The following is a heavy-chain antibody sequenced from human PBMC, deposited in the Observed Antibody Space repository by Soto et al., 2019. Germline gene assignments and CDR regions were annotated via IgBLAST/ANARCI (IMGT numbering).Heavy chain of an antibody. V-gene: IGHV4-31*03. CDR3: ARGIPNCSGGSCYVPLYYYYYGMDV. CDR1: GGSISSGGYY. Sequence: SETLSLTCTVSGGSISSGGYYWSWIRQHPGKGLEWIGYIYYSGSTYYNPSLKSRVTISVDTSKNQFSLKLSSVTAADTAVYYCARGIPNCSGGSCYVPLYYYYYGMDVWGQGTTVTV. J-gene: IGHJ6*02. D-gene: IGHD2-15*01. CDR2: IYYSGST.